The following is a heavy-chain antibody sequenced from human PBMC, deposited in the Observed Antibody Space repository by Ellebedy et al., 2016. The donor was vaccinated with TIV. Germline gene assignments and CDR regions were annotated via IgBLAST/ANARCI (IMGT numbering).Heavy chain of an antibody. CDR2: INSDGRTT. Sequence: GGSLRLSCVASGFTFSNYWMHWARQAPGKGLVWVSSINSDGRTTRYADSVQGRFTISRDNPKNTLSLQMNSLRAEDTAVYYCAREVVPSSKGGAFDIWGQGTMVTVSS. J-gene: IGHJ3*02. V-gene: IGHV3-74*01. D-gene: IGHD2-2*01. CDR3: AREVVPSSKGGAFDI. CDR1: GFTFSNYW.